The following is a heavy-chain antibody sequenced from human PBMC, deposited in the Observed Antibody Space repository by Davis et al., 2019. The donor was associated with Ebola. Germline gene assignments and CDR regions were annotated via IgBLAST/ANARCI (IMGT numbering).Heavy chain of an antibody. CDR1: GGSFSGYY. CDR3: ARGGDYGDYAPYYYYGMDV. Sequence: PGGSLRLSCAVYGGSFSGYYWSWIRQPPGKGLEWIGEINHSGSTNYNPSLKSRVTISVDTSKNQFSLKLSSVTAADTAVYYCARGGDYGDYAPYYYYGMDVWGQGTTVTVSS. CDR2: INHSGST. D-gene: IGHD4-17*01. V-gene: IGHV4-34*01. J-gene: IGHJ6*02.